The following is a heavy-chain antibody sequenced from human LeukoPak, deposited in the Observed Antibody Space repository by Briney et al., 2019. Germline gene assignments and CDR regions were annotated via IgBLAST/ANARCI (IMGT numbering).Heavy chain of an antibody. CDR3: ARDGGDGYNFPNNGFDY. V-gene: IGHV4-31*03. CDR2: IYYSGST. Sequence: SETLSLTCTVSGGSISSGGYYWSWIRQHPGKGLEWIGYIYYSGSTYYNPSLKSRVTISVDTSKNQFSLKLSSVTAAGAAVYYCARDGGDGYNFPNNGFDYWGQGTLVTVSS. CDR1: GGSISSGGYY. J-gene: IGHJ4*02. D-gene: IGHD5-24*01.